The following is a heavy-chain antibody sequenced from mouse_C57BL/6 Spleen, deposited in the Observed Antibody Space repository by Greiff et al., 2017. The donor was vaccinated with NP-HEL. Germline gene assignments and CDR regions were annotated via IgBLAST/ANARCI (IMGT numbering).Heavy chain of an antibody. J-gene: IGHJ4*01. CDR2: ISSGSSTI. V-gene: IGHV5-17*01. CDR3: ARWDWERDYAMDY. Sequence: EVQRVESGGGLVKPGGSLKLSCAASGFTFSDYGMHWVRQAPEKGLEWVAYISSGSSTIYYADTVKGRFTISRDNAKNTLFLQMTSLRSEDTAMYYCARWDWERDYAMDYWGQGTSVTVSS. D-gene: IGHD4-1*01. CDR1: GFTFSDYG.